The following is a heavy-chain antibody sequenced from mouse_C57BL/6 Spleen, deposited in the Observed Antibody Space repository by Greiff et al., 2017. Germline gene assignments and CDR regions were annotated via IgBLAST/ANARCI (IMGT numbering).Heavy chain of an antibody. CDR2: IDPETGGT. Sequence: QVQLKESGAELVRPGASVTLSCKASGYTFTDYEMHWVKQTPVHGLEWIGAIDPETGGTAYNQKFKGKAILTADKSSSTAYMELRSLTSEDSAVYYCTRMPFTTVVDAWFAYWGQGTLVTVSA. CDR1: GYTFTDYE. CDR3: TRMPFTTVVDAWFAY. J-gene: IGHJ3*01. V-gene: IGHV1-15*01. D-gene: IGHD1-1*01.